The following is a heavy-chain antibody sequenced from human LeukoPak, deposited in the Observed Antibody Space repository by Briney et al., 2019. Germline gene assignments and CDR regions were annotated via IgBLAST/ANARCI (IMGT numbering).Heavy chain of an antibody. Sequence: GGSLRLSCAASGFTFSSYAMSWVRQAPGKGLEWVSAISGSGGSTYYADSVKGRFTISRDNSKNTLYLQMNSLRAEDTAVYYCAKKIPPIGSVTTGWFDPWGQGTLVTVSS. J-gene: IGHJ5*02. CDR2: ISGSGGST. CDR3: AKKIPPIGSVTTGWFDP. CDR1: GFTFSSYA. V-gene: IGHV3-23*01. D-gene: IGHD4-17*01.